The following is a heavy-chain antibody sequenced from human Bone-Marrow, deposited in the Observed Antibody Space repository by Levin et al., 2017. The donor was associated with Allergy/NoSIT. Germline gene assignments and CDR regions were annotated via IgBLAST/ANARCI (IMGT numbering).Heavy chain of an antibody. D-gene: IGHD3-10*01. CDR2: IWFDGKTK. V-gene: IGHV3-33*01. Sequence: GESLKISCAASGFRFTSHAMHWVRQAPGKGLEWVAVIWFDGKTKYLADSVSGRFAISRDNSNSTLFLNMDRLRAEDTALYYCARESLSEELLDHWGQGIPVTVS. J-gene: IGHJ4*02. CDR3: ARESLSEELLDH. CDR1: GFRFTSHA.